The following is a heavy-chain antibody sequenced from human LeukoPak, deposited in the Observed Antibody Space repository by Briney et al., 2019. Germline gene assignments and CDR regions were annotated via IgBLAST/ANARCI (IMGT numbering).Heavy chain of an antibody. Sequence: GRSLRLSCAASGFTFSSYAMHWVRQAPGKGLEWVAVISYDGSNKYYADSVKGRFTISRDNSKNTLYLQMNSLRAEDTAVYYCARCDENFDYGGNPGAFDIWGQGTMVTVSS. CDR1: GFTFSSYA. V-gene: IGHV3-30-3*01. J-gene: IGHJ3*02. D-gene: IGHD4-23*01. CDR2: ISYDGSNK. CDR3: ARCDENFDYGGNPGAFDI.